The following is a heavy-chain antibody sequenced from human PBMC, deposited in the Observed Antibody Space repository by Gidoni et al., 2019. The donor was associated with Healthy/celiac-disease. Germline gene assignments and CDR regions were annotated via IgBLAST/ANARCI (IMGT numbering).Heavy chain of an antibody. CDR1: GGSISSSSYY. V-gene: IGHV4-39*01. CDR2: IYYSGST. Sequence: TVSGGSISSSSYYWGWIRQPPGKGLEWIGSIYYSGSTYYNPSLKSRVTISVDTSKNQFSLKLSSVTAADTAVYYCARRRMTTVTSIIFDYWGQGTLVTVSS. CDR3: ARRRMTTVTSIIFDY. D-gene: IGHD4-17*01. J-gene: IGHJ4*02.